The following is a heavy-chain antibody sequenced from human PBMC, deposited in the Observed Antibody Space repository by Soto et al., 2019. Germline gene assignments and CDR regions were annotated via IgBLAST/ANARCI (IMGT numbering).Heavy chain of an antibody. V-gene: IGHV4-31*03. CDR1: GGSISSGGYY. CDR3: AREGCGGDCYQLTPGHFDY. Sequence: QVQLQESGPGLIKPSQTLSLNSTVSGGSISSGGYYWSWIRQHPGKGLEWIGDIYYSGNTLYNPSLKSRVTISVDMSKNQFSLKLSSVTAADTAVYYSAREGCGGDCYQLTPGHFDYWGQGTLVTVSS. CDR2: IYYSGNT. J-gene: IGHJ4*02. D-gene: IGHD2-21*02.